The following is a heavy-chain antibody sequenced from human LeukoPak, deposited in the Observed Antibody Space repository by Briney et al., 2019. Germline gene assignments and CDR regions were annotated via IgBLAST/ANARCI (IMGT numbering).Heavy chain of an antibody. D-gene: IGHD5-12*01. CDR1: GFTFSRYW. V-gene: IGHV3-7*01. CDR3: ARSVYSGYYHSSRYFDL. J-gene: IGHJ2*01. CDR2: IKQDGSEK. Sequence: GGSLRLSCAASGFTFSRYWMSWVRQAPGKGLEWVANIKQDGSEKSYVDSVKGRFTISRDNAENSLYVQMNSLRAEDTAVYYCARSVYSGYYHSSRYFDLWGRGTLVTVSS.